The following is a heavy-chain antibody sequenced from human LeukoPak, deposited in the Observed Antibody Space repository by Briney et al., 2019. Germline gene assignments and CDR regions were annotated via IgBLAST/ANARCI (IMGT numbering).Heavy chain of an antibody. CDR1: GFTFSDYW. CDR3: ARSLSGYSFGP. D-gene: IGHD5-18*01. V-gene: IGHV3-74*01. J-gene: IGHJ4*02. Sequence: PGGSLRLSCAASGFTFSDYWMHWVRQAPGKGLVWVSRINSDGSSTNYADSVKGRFTVSRDNAENTLYLQMNSLRAEDTAVYYCARSLSGYSFGPRGQGTLVTVSS. CDR2: INSDGSST.